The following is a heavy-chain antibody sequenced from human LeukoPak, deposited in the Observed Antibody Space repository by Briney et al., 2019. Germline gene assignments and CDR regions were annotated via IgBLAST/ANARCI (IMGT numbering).Heavy chain of an antibody. CDR2: ISSSSSTI. D-gene: IGHD2-2*01. CDR1: GFTFSSYS. V-gene: IGHV3-48*01. CDR3: ARLGTRYCTSASCHSQFDF. J-gene: IGHJ4*02. Sequence: GGSLRLSCAASGFTFSSYSMNWVRQAPGKGLEWVSYISSSSSTIYYADSVKGRFTISRDNAKNSLYLQMNSLRAEDTALYYCARLGTRYCTSASCHSQFDFWGQGTLVTVSS.